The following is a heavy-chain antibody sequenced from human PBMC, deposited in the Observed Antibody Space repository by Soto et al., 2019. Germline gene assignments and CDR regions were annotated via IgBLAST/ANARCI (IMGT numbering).Heavy chain of an antibody. CDR1: GYTFTSYY. CDR3: ARDPTHFYDSSGYYDY. Sequence: GASVKVSCKASGYTFTSYYMHWVRQAPGQGLEWMGIINPSGGSTSYAQKFQGRVTMTRDTSTSTVYMELSSLRAEDTAVYYCARDPTHFYDSSGYYDYWGQGTLVTVSS. J-gene: IGHJ4*02. CDR2: INPSGGST. V-gene: IGHV1-46*01. D-gene: IGHD3-22*01.